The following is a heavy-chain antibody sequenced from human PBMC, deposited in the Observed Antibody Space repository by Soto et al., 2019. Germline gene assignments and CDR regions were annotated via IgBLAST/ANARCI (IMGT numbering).Heavy chain of an antibody. Sequence: SETLSLTCTVSGGSISSGGYYWSWIRQHPGKGLEWIGYIYYSGSTYYNPSLKSRVTISVDTSKNQFSLKLSSVTAADTAVYYCASGIHDYGDYVRVTNFDYWGQGTLVTVSS. CDR3: ASGIHDYGDYVRVTNFDY. CDR2: IYYSGST. CDR1: GGSISSGGYY. V-gene: IGHV4-31*03. D-gene: IGHD4-17*01. J-gene: IGHJ4*02.